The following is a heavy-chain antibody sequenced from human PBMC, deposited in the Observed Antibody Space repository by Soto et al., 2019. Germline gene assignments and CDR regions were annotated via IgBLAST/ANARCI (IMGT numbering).Heavy chain of an antibody. CDR3: ERAFPYSDSSDSYMDY. V-gene: IGHV6-1*01. D-gene: IGHD6-19*01. Sequence: SQTLSLTCAISGDSVSGNSAAWNWIRQSPSRGLEWLGRTYYSSKWYNDYAVSVKSRITVTPDTSKNQFSLHLNSVTPEDTAVYYCERAFPYSDSSDSYMDYWGQGALVTVSS. CDR1: GDSVSGNSAA. J-gene: IGHJ4*02. CDR2: TYYSSKWYN.